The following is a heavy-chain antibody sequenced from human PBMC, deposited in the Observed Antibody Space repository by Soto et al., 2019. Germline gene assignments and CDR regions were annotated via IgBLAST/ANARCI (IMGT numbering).Heavy chain of an antibody. J-gene: IGHJ5*02. D-gene: IGHD6-13*01. V-gene: IGHV2-5*02. CDR3: AHARSIAAAGLAWFDP. Sequence: YGPPLVNPTQTLTLTCTFSGFSLSTSGVGVGWIRQPPGKALEWLALIYWDDDKRYSPSLKSRLTITKDTSKNQVVLTMTNMDPVDTATYYCAHARSIAAAGLAWFDPWGQGTLVTVSS. CDR1: GFSLSTSGVG. CDR2: IYWDDDK.